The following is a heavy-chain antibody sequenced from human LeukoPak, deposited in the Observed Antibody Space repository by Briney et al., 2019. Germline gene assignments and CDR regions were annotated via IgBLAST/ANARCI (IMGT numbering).Heavy chain of an antibody. CDR1: GFTFSSYW. D-gene: IGHD2-8*01. CDR3: ARDGVYRSSAPDY. V-gene: IGHV3-7*01. CDR2: IKQDGSEK. Sequence: GGFLRLSCAASGFTFSSYWMSWVRQAPGKGLEWVANIKQDGSEKYYVDSVKGRFTISRDNAKNSLYLQMNSLRAEDTAVYYCARDGVYRSSAPDYWGQGTLVTVSS. J-gene: IGHJ4*02.